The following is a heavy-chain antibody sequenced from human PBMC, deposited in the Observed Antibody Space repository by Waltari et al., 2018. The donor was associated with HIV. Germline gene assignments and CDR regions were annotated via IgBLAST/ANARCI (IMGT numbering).Heavy chain of an antibody. J-gene: IGHJ4*02. D-gene: IGHD6-13*01. CDR3: ARLLAAAFPDY. CDR1: GGSISSSSYY. V-gene: IGHV4-39*01. CDR2: IYYSGST. Sequence: QLQLQESGPGLVKPSETLSLTCTVSGGSISSSSYYWGWIRQPPGKGLEWIGSIYYSGSTYYNPSLKSRVTISVDTSKNQFSLKLSSVTAADTAVYYCARLLAAAFPDYWGQGTLVTVSS.